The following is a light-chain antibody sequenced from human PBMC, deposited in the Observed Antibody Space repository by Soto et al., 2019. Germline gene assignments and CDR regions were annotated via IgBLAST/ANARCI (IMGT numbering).Light chain of an antibody. CDR2: DAS. V-gene: IGKV1-33*01. J-gene: IGKJ4*01. CDR3: QQYDNLQGLT. Sequence: DIQMTQSPSSLSASVGDRVTITCQASQDISNYLNWYQQKPVKAPKLLIYDASNLETGVPSRFSGSGSGTDFTFTISSLQPEDIATYYCQQYDNLQGLTFGGGTKVEIK. CDR1: QDISNY.